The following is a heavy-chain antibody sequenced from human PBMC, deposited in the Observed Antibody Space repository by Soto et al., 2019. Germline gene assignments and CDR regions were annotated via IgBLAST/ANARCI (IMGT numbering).Heavy chain of an antibody. J-gene: IGHJ5*02. V-gene: IGHV1-18*01. CDR1: GYTFTSYG. CDR3: ARVSGLFGVVTNWFDP. D-gene: IGHD3-3*01. Sequence: ASVKVSCKASGYTFTSYGISWVRQAPGQGLEWMGWISAYNGNTNYAQKLQGRVTMTTDTSTSTAYMELRSLRSDDTAVYYCARVSGLFGVVTNWFDPWGQGTLVTVPS. CDR2: ISAYNGNT.